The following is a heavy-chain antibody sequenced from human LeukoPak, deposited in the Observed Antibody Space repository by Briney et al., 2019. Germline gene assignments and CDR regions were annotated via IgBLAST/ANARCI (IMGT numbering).Heavy chain of an antibody. V-gene: IGHV4-61*02. CDR2: IYTSGST. CDR1: GGSISSGSYY. CDR3: ARVYEEDWFDP. Sequence: PSETLSLTCTVSGGSISSGSYYWSWIRQPAGKGLEWIGRIYTSGSTNYNPSLKSRVTISVDTSKNQFSLKLSSVTAADTAVYYCARVYEEDWFDPWGQGTLVTVSS. D-gene: IGHD3-3*01. J-gene: IGHJ5*02.